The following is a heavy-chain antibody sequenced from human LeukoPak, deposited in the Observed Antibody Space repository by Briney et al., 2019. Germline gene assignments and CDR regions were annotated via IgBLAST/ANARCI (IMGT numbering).Heavy chain of an antibody. V-gene: IGHV1-69*04. Sequence: GSSVKVSCKASGGTFSSYAISWVRQAPGQGLEWMGRIIPILGIANYAQKFQGRVTITADKSTSTAYMELSSLRSEDTAVYYCRWIVVMTAFDIWGQGTMVTVSS. CDR3: RWIVVMTAFDI. CDR2: IIPILGIA. J-gene: IGHJ3*02. D-gene: IGHD3-22*01. CDR1: GGTFSSYA.